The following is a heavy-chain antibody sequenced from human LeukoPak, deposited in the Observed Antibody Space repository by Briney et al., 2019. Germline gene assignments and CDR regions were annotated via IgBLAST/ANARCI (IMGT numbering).Heavy chain of an antibody. CDR1: GGSISSYY. CDR2: IYYSGST. Sequence: SETLSLTCTVSGGSISSYYWIWIRQPPGKGLEWIGYIYYSGSTNYNPSLKSRVTISVDTSKNQFSLKLSSVTAADTAVYYCARMVLVAATPKDYFDYWGQGTLVTVSS. D-gene: IGHD2-15*01. V-gene: IGHV4-59*08. J-gene: IGHJ4*02. CDR3: ARMVLVAATPKDYFDY.